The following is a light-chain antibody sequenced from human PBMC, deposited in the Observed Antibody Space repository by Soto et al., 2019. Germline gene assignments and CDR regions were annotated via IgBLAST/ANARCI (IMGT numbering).Light chain of an antibody. CDR2: GAS. V-gene: IGKV3-20*01. J-gene: IGKJ2*01. Sequence: EIVLTQSPGTLSLSPGERATLSCRASQSVSSSYLAWYQQKPDQAPRLLIYGASSRATGIPDRFRGSGSGTDFTLTISRLEPEDFAVYYCQQYGSSPVYTFGQGTKLEIK. CDR1: QSVSSSY. CDR3: QQYGSSPVYT.